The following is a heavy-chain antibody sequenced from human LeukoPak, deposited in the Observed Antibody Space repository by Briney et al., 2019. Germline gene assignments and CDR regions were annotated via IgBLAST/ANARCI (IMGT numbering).Heavy chain of an antibody. CDR1: GGTFSSYA. D-gene: IGHD6-13*01. CDR3: ARGRRIISSSWPVRD. V-gene: IGHV1-69*13. CDR2: IIPIFGTA. J-gene: IGHJ4*02. Sequence: SVKVSCKASGGTFSSYAISWVRQAPGQGLEWMGGIIPIFGTANYAQKFQGRVTITADESTSTAYMELGSLRSEDTAVYYCARGRRIISSSWPVRDWGQGTLVTVSS.